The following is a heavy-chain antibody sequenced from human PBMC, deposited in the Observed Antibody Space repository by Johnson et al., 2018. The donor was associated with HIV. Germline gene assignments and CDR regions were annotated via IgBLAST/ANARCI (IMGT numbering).Heavy chain of an antibody. CDR2: ILYDGSNK. J-gene: IGHJ3*02. D-gene: IGHD3-16*01. Sequence: QMHLVESGGGVVQPGRSVRLSCAASGFTFSSYAMHWVRQAPGKGLEWVAVILYDGSNKNYADSVKGRFTISRDNSKNTVYLQMNSLRVEDTAMYYCVREGGGEGEPPDAFDIWGQGTMVTASS. CDR1: GFTFSSYA. V-gene: IGHV3-30*04. CDR3: VREGGGEGEPPDAFDI.